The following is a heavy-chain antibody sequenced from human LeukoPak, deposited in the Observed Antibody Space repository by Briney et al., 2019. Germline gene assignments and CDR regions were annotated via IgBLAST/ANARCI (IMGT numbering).Heavy chain of an antibody. V-gene: IGHV4-59*06. CDR2: IHYSGST. J-gene: IGHJ5*02. CDR1: GGSISSYY. Sequence: SETLSLTCTVSGGSISSYYWSWIRQHPGKGLEWIGYIHYSGSTYYNPSLKSRVTISVDTSKNQFSLKLSSVTAADTAVYYCARESNDFWSGSRRRWFDPWGQGTLVTVSS. D-gene: IGHD3-3*01. CDR3: ARESNDFWSGSRRRWFDP.